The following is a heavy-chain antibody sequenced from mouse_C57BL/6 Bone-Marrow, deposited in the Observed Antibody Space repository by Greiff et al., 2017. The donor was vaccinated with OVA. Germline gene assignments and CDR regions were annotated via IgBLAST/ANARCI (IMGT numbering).Heavy chain of an antibody. D-gene: IGHD1-1*01. Sequence: EVKLMESGGGLVKPGGSLKLSCAASGFTFSSYAMSWVRQTPEKRLEWVATISDGGSYTYYPDNVKGRFTISRDNAKNNLYLQMSHLKSEDTAMYYCARDLIYYLVGFAYWGQGTLVTVSA. CDR1: GFTFSSYA. V-gene: IGHV5-4*01. CDR3: ARDLIYYLVGFAY. J-gene: IGHJ3*01. CDR2: ISDGGSYT.